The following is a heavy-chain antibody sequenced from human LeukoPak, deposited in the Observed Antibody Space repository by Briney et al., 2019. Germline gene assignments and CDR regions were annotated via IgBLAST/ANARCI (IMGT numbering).Heavy chain of an antibody. V-gene: IGHV4-38-2*02. CDR1: GYSISSGYY. CDR3: ARQPATTAPDFDY. J-gene: IGHJ4*02. CDR2: IYYSGST. D-gene: IGHD5-24*01. Sequence: SETLSLTCTVSGYSISSGYYWGWIRQPPGKGLEWIGSIYYSGSTYYNPSLKSRVTISVDTSKNQFSLKLSSVTAADTAVYYCARQPATTAPDFDYWGQGTLVTVSS.